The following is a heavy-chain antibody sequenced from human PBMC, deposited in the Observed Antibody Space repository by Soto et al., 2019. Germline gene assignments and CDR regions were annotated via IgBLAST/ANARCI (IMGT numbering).Heavy chain of an antibody. J-gene: IGHJ6*02. CDR3: ARPLLPAYYYYGMDV. CDR1: GFTFSSYE. V-gene: IGHV3-48*03. CDR2: ISSSGSTI. Sequence: PGGSLRLSCAASGFTFSSYEMSWVRQAPGKGLEWVSYISSSGSTIYYADSVKGRFTISRDNAKNSLYLQMNSLRAEDTAVYYCARPLLPAYYYYGMDVWGQGTTVTVSS.